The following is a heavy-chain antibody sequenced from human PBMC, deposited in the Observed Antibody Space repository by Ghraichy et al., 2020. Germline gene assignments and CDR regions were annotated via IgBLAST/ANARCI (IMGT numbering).Heavy chain of an antibody. Sequence: GGSLRLSCAASGFTLSGYYMHWVRQPLGRGLVWVSKSKSDGTYTNYADSVKGRFTVSRDNAKNMLYLRMDSLRAEDPAVYYCARENYEASGYGYDYWGQGTLVTVSS. CDR3: ARENYEASGYGYDY. CDR2: SKSDGTYT. J-gene: IGHJ4*02. V-gene: IGHV3-74*01. D-gene: IGHD5-12*01. CDR1: GFTLSGYY.